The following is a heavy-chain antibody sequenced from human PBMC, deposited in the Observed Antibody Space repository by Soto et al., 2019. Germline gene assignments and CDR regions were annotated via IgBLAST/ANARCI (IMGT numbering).Heavy chain of an antibody. V-gene: IGHV3-7*01. Sequence: GGSLRLSCAASGFTFSSYWMSWVRQAPGKGLEWVANIKQDGSEKYYVDSVKGRFTISRDNAKNSLYLQMNSLRAEDTAVYYCARYSSRGKQQPYFDYWGQGTLVTVSS. J-gene: IGHJ4*02. CDR2: IKQDGSEK. CDR1: GFTFSSYW. D-gene: IGHD6-13*01. CDR3: ARYSSRGKQQPYFDY.